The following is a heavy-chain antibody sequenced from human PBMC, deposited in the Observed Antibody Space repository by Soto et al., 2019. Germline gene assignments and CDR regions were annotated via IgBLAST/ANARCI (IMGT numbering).Heavy chain of an antibody. V-gene: IGHV4-59*08. CDR3: ARYYDFWSGSDAFDI. D-gene: IGHD3-3*01. Sequence: SETLSLTCTVSGGSISSYYWSWIRQPPGKGLEWIGYIYYSGSTNYNPSLKSRVTISVDTSKNQFSLKLSSVTAADTAVYYCARYYDFWSGSDAFDIWGQGTMVTVSS. CDR1: GGSISSYY. J-gene: IGHJ3*02. CDR2: IYYSGST.